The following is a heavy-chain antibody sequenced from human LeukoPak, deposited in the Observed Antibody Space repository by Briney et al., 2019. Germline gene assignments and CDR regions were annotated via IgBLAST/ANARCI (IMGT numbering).Heavy chain of an antibody. CDR3: ARGLYYYDSSGYGEY. CDR1: GYTFTGYY. Sequence: ASVKVSCKASGYTFTGYYMHWVRQAPGQGLEWMGWINPNSGGTNYAQKFQGRVTMTRDTSISTAYMELSRLRPDDTAVYYCARGLYYYDSSGYGEYWGQGTLVTVSS. V-gene: IGHV1-2*02. CDR2: INPNSGGT. D-gene: IGHD3-22*01. J-gene: IGHJ4*02.